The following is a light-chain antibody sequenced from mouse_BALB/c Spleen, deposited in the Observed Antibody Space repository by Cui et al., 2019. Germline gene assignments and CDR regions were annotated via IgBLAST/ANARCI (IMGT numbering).Light chain of an antibody. CDR2: DTS. V-gene: IGKV4-55*01. CDR3: QQWSSYPRT. Sequence: QIVLTQSPAIMSASPGEKVTMTCSASSSVSYMYWYQQEPGSSPRLLIYDTSNLASGVPVRFSGSGSGTSYSLTISRMEAEDAATYYCQQWSSYPRTFGGGTKLEIK. J-gene: IGKJ1*01. CDR1: SSVSY.